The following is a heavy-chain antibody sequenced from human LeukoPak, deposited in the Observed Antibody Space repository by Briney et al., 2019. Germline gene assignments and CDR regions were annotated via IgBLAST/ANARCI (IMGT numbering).Heavy chain of an antibody. CDR3: ARDFNGMDV. CDR2: ISSSSSYI. J-gene: IGHJ6*02. CDR1: GFTFSSYS. Sequence: KSGGSLRLSCAASGFTFSSYSMNWVRQAPGKGLEWVSSISSSSSYIYYAGSVKGRFTISRDNAKNSLYLQMNSLRAEDTAVYYCARDFNGMDVWGQGTTVTVSS. V-gene: IGHV3-21*01.